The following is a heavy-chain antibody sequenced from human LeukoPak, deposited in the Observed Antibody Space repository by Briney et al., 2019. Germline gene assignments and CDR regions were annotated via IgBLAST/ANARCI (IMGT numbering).Heavy chain of an antibody. Sequence: GGSLRLSCAASGFTFDDYGMSWVRQAPGKGLEWVSGINWNGGSTGYADSVKGRFTISRDNAKNSLYLQMNSLRAEDTALYYCAREGRFWHDYYYYMDVWGKGTTVTISS. CDR3: AREGRFWHDYYYYMDV. CDR2: INWNGGST. J-gene: IGHJ6*03. V-gene: IGHV3-20*04. CDR1: GFTFDDYG. D-gene: IGHD3-3*01.